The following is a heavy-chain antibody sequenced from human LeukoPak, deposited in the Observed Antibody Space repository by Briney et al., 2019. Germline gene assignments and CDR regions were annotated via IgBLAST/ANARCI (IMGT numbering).Heavy chain of an antibody. CDR3: ARAGLTGSKVAFDV. CDR2: INTDTGNP. D-gene: IGHD1-20*01. Sequence: ASVKVSCKASGYTFTDYPMNWVRQAPGQGLEWMGWINTDTGNPTYAQGFTGHYVFSLDTSVSTAYLQIISLKAEDTAVYYCARAGLTGSKVAFDVWGQRTMVTVSS. CDR1: GYTFTDYP. V-gene: IGHV7-4-1*02. J-gene: IGHJ3*01.